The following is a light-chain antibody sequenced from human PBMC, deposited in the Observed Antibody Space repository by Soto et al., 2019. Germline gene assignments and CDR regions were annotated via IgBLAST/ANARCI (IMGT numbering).Light chain of an antibody. J-gene: IGKJ4*01. CDR3: PQYGSSPLT. CDR2: GAS. CDR1: QSVSRSY. Sequence: EIVLTQSPGTLSLSPGERATLSLRASQSVSRSYLAWYQQKPGQAPRLXIYGASSRETGIPDRFSGSGAGTEFTRTISRLEPEDVAVDYCPQYGSSPLTFGGGTKVDIK. V-gene: IGKV3-20*01.